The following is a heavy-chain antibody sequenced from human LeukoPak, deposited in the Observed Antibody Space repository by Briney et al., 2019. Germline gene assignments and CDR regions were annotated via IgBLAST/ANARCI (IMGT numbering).Heavy chain of an antibody. V-gene: IGHV4-39*07. J-gene: IGHJ4*02. CDR3: TREGPWFGESR. CDR1: GGSISSSSYY. D-gene: IGHD3-10*01. CDR2: IYYSGST. Sequence: PSETLSLTCTVSGGSISSSSYYWGWIRQPPGKGLEWIGSIYYSGSTYYNPSLKSRVTISVDTSKNQFSLKLSSVTAADTAIYYCTREGPWFGESRWGQGTLVTVSS.